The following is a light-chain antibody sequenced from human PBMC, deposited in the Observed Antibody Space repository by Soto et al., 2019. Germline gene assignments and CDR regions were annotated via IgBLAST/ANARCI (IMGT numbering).Light chain of an antibody. J-gene: IGKJ1*01. Sequence: EIVLTQSPATLSVSPGERATLSSRASQGVSSNLAWYQQKPGQGPRLLIYGASTRATGIPARFSGSGSGTEFTLNISSLQPEDSALYYCQQYNNWPPRGTFGQGTKVEFK. CDR3: QQYNNWPPRGT. CDR1: QGVSSN. V-gene: IGKV3-15*01. CDR2: GAS.